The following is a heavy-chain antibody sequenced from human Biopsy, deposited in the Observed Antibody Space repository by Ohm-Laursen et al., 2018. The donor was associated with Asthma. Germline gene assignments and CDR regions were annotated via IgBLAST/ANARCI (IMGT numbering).Heavy chain of an antibody. Sequence: ASSVKVSCKVPEGTFSNFAISWVRQAPGQGLEWLGGIMTVFGTTNYAQKFQGRVTITADESTSTAYMEVTSLRSEDTAIYYCARCQVGYSSGWSLLLKKIYYSGMDVWGQGTAVTVSS. V-gene: IGHV1-69*01. CDR3: ARCQVGYSSGWSLLLKKIYYSGMDV. J-gene: IGHJ6*02. CDR1: EGTFSNFA. D-gene: IGHD6-19*01. CDR2: IMTVFGTT.